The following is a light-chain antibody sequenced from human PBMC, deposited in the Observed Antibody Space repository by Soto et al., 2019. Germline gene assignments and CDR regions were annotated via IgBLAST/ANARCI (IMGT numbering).Light chain of an antibody. CDR1: SNDVGAYDY. CDR2: DVI. CDR3: CSYAGSFTYI. J-gene: IGLJ1*01. V-gene: IGLV2-11*01. Sequence: HSALTQPRSVSGSPGQSVTISCTGTSNDVGAYDYVSWYQQHPGKAPKLILYDVIKRPSGVRDRFSGSKSANTASLTISGLQAEDEADYYCCSYAGSFTYIFGSGTKLTVL.